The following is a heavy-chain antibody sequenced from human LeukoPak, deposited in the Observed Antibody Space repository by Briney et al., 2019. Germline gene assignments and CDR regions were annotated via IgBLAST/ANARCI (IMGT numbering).Heavy chain of an antibody. CDR3: AREQNGKWLRLREIDY. CDR1: GFTFSSYG. J-gene: IGHJ4*02. D-gene: IGHD5-12*01. CDR2: IWYDGSNK. V-gene: IGHV3-33*01. Sequence: GRPLRLSCAASGFTFSSYGMHWVRQAPGKGLEWVAVIWYDGSNKYYADSVKGRFTISRDNSKNTLYLQMNSLRAEDTAVYYCAREQNGKWLRLREIDYWGQGTLVTVSS.